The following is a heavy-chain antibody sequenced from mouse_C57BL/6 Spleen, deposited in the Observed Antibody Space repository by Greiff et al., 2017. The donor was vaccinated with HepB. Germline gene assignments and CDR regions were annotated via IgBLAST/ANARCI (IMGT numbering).Heavy chain of an antibody. V-gene: IGHV5-9-1*02. CDR1: GFTFSSYA. CDR3: TREVGRRDYAMDY. J-gene: IGHJ4*01. CDR2: ISSGGDYI. Sequence: EVKVVESGEGLVKPGGSLKLSCAASGFTFSSYAMSWVRQTPEKRLAWVAYISSGGDYIYYADTVKGRFTISRDTARSTLDLQMGSLKSADTAMYYCTREVGRRDYAMDYWGQGTSVTVAS. D-gene: IGHD1-3*01.